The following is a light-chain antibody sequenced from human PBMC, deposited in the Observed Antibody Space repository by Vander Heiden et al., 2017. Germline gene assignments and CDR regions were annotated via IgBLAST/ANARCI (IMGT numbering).Light chain of an antibody. Sequence: QSALTHPASVSGSPGQSITISCTGTSSDVGGYNYVSWYQQHPGKAPKLMIYEVSSRPSGVSNRFSGSKSGNTASLTISGLQAEDEADYYCSSYTSSSTLVFGTGTKVTVL. J-gene: IGLJ1*01. V-gene: IGLV2-14*01. CDR1: SSDVGGYNY. CDR2: EVS. CDR3: SSYTSSSTLV.